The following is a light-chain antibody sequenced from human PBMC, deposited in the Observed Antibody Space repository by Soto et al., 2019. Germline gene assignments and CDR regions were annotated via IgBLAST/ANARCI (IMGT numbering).Light chain of an antibody. Sequence: QSALTQPPSASGSPGQSVAISCTGTSSDVGGYNYVFWYQQHPGKAPKLMIYEVSKRPSGVPDRFSGSKSGNTASLTASGLQAEDEADYYCSSYAGSNNVVFGGGTQLTVL. V-gene: IGLV2-8*01. J-gene: IGLJ3*02. CDR1: SSDVGGYNY. CDR3: SSYAGSNNVV. CDR2: EVS.